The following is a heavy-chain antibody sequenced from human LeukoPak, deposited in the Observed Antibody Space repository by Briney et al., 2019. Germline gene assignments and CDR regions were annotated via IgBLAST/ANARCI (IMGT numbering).Heavy chain of an antibody. V-gene: IGHV3-7*01. CDR3: AKDTVVGYWYFDL. J-gene: IGHJ2*01. D-gene: IGHD4-23*01. CDR1: GFTFTKYW. Sequence: GGSLRLSCAASGFTFTKYWMTWVRQAPGRGLEWVGNIKQDGSDKNYMDSVKGRFTISRDNSKNTLYLQMNSLRAEDTAVYYCAKDTVVGYWYFDLWGRGTLVTVSS. CDR2: IKQDGSDK.